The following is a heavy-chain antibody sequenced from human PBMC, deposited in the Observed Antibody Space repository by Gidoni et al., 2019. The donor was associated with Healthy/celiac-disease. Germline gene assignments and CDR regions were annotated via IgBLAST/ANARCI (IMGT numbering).Heavy chain of an antibody. CDR1: GGSISSYY. Sequence: QVQLQESGPGLVKPSETLSLTCTVSGGSISSYYWSWIRQPPGKGLEWIGYIYYSGSTNYNPSLKSRVTISVDTSKNQFSLKLSSVTAADTAVYYCARHFGDCWYFDLWGRGTLVTVSS. J-gene: IGHJ2*01. V-gene: IGHV4-59*08. D-gene: IGHD2-15*01. CDR2: IYYSGST. CDR3: ARHFGDCWYFDL.